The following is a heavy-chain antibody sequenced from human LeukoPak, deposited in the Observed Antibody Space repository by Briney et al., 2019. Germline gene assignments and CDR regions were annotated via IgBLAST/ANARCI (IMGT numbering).Heavy chain of an antibody. CDR3: ARGGRSWEGYYYMDV. J-gene: IGHJ6*03. CDR1: GHTFTSYD. V-gene: IGHV1-8*03. CDR2: MNPNSGNT. Sequence: ASVKVSCKASGHTFTSYDINWVRQATGQGLEWMGWMNPNSGNTGYAQKFQGRVTITRNTSISTAYMELSSLRSEDTAVYYCARGGRSWEGYYYMDVWGKGTTVTISS. D-gene: IGHD6-13*01.